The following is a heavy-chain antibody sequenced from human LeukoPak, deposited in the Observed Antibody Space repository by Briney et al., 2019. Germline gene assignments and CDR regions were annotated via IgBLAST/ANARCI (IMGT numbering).Heavy chain of an antibody. D-gene: IGHD1-1*01. CDR3: AKEGSNWDVDY. CDR2: INTSGRRT. CDR1: GFIFSDYA. Sequence: PGGSLRLSCAASGFIFSDYAMTWVRQPPGKGLEWVSTINTSGRRTFYGDSVKGRFTISRDNSKNTLYLQMNGLRAEDTALYYCAKEGSNWDVDYWGQGTLVTVSS. J-gene: IGHJ4*02. V-gene: IGHV3-23*01.